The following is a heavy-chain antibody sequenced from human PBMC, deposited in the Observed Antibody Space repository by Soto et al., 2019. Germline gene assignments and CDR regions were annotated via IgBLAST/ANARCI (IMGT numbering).Heavy chain of an antibody. CDR2: IIPIFGTA. CDR3: ARDPSGYYYPYAY. Sequence: SVKVSCKASGGTFSSYAISWVRQAPGQGLEWMGGIIPIFGTANYAQKFQGRVTITADESTSTAYMELSSLRSEDTAAYYCARDPSGYYYPYAYWGQGTLVTVSS. J-gene: IGHJ1*01. D-gene: IGHD3-22*01. CDR1: GGTFSSYA. V-gene: IGHV1-69*13.